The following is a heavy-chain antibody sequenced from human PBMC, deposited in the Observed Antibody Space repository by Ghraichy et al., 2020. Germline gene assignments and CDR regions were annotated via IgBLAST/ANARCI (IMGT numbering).Heavy chain of an antibody. D-gene: IGHD6-19*01. Sequence: LSLTCAASGFTFSSYWMSWVRQAPGKGLEWVANIKQDGSEKYYVDSVKGRFTISRDNAKNSLYLQMNSLRAEDTAVYYCARGYSGWTLEYYFDYWGQGTLVTVSS. CDR2: IKQDGSEK. CDR3: ARGYSGWTLEYYFDY. CDR1: GFTFSSYW. V-gene: IGHV3-7*04. J-gene: IGHJ4*02.